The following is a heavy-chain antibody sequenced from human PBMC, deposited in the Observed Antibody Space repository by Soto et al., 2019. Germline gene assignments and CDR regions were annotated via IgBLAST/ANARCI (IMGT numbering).Heavy chain of an antibody. D-gene: IGHD3-16*01. V-gene: IGHV2-5*02. Sequence: QITLKESGPTLVKPTQTLTLTCTFSGFSLSTSGVGVGWIRQPPGKALEWLALIYWDDDKRYSPYLNSRLTITADPSTNQVVLRMTNMDPVDTATYYCAHSLRLSFMTQKTHFDYWGQGTLVTVSS. CDR2: IYWDDDK. CDR1: GFSLSTSGVG. CDR3: AHSLRLSFMTQKTHFDY. J-gene: IGHJ4*02.